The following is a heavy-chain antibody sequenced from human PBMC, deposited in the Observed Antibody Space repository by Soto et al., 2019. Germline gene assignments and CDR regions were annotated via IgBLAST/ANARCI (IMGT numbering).Heavy chain of an antibody. V-gene: IGHV4-4*02. CDR1: GGSISSSNW. Sequence: QVQLQESGPGLVKPSGTLSLTCAVSGGSISSSNWWSWVRQPPGKGLEWIGEIYHSGSTNYNPSLKSRVTXXVXKXXTQFSLKLSSVTAADTAVYYCARAGSGAILGAFDIWGQGTMVTVSS. D-gene: IGHD2-21*01. CDR3: ARAGSGAILGAFDI. CDR2: IYHSGST. J-gene: IGHJ3*02.